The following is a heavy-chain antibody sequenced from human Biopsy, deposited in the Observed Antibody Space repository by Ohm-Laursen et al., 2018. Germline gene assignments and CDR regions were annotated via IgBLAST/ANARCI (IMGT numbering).Heavy chain of an antibody. D-gene: IGHD3-22*01. CDR3: TRGGYYYDSLAYYYWFDP. CDR2: INAKTGDT. Sequence: SVKVSCKASGYTFTGYHVHWVRQAPGQGLEWMGWINAKTGDTNYAQKFQGRVTMTRDTSISTAYVDLSSLRSDDTAVYYSTRGGYYYDSLAYYYWFDPWGQGTLVTVSS. CDR1: GYTFTGYH. V-gene: IGHV1-2*02. J-gene: IGHJ5*02.